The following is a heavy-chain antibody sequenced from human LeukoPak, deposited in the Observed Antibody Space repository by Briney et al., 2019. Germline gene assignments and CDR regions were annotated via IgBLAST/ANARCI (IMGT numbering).Heavy chain of an antibody. J-gene: IGHJ4*02. CDR1: GFTFSSYA. V-gene: IGHV3-30-3*01. CDR2: ISYDGSNK. D-gene: IGHD6-19*01. CDR3: ARDRGAVAAYYFDY. Sequence: GGSLRLSCAASGFTFSSYAMHWVRQAPGKGLEWVAVISYDGSNKYYADSVKGRFTISRDNSKNMLYLQMNSLRAEDTAVYYCARDRGAVAAYYFDYWGQGTLVTVSS.